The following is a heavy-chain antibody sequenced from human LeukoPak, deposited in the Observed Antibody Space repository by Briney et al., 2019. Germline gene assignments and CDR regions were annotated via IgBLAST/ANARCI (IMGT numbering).Heavy chain of an antibody. CDR3: AKVDGKKSWWELPHDFDY. J-gene: IGHJ4*02. CDR2: ISYDGSNK. CDR1: GFTFSSYG. Sequence: GGSLRLSCAASGFTFSSYGMHWVRQAPGKGLEWVAVISYDGSNKYYADSVKGRFTISRDNSKNTLYLQMNSLRAEDTAVYYCAKVDGKKSWWELPHDFDYWGQGTLVTVSS. V-gene: IGHV3-30*18. D-gene: IGHD1-26*01.